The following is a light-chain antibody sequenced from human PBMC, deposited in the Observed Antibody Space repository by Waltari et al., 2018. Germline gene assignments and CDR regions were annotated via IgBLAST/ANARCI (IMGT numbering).Light chain of an antibody. CDR2: VNSDGSH. CDR3: QTGGHGTWV. Sequence: QLVLTQSPSASASLGASVRLTCTLSSGHSSNIIAWHQQQPEKGPRYLMKVNSDGSHSKGDEIPDRVAGSGSGAERYLASSSVQSEDEADYYWQTGGHGTWVFGGGTKLTVL. CDR1: SGHSSNI. J-gene: IGLJ3*02. V-gene: IGLV4-69*01.